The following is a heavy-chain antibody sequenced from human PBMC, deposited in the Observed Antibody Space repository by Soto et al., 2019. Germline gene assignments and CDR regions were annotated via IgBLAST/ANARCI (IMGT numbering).Heavy chain of an antibody. J-gene: IGHJ4*02. CDR3: AKDAVSGDGIWLLDS. CDR1: GFTFTNYA. CDR2: LLRSGSTT. Sequence: LRLSCAASGFTFTNYAMTWARQAPGKGLEWVSSLLRSGSTTYYADSVRGRFTISSDISANSLYLQMDSLRAEDTAVYYCAKDAVSGDGIWLLDSWGQGTVVTVSS. D-gene: IGHD4-17*01. V-gene: IGHV3-23*01.